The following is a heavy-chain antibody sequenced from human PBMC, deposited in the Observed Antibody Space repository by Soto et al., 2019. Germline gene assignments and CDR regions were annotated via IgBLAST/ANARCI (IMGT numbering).Heavy chain of an antibody. CDR1: GGTFSSYA. V-gene: IGHV1-69*13. Sequence: SVKVSCKASGGTFSSYAISWVRQAPGQGLEWMGGIIPIFGTANYAQKFQGRVTITADESTSTAYMELSSLRSEDTAVYYCARQYSSSSDFDYWGQGTLVTVSS. CDR3: ARQYSSSSDFDY. J-gene: IGHJ4*02. D-gene: IGHD6-6*01. CDR2: IIPIFGTA.